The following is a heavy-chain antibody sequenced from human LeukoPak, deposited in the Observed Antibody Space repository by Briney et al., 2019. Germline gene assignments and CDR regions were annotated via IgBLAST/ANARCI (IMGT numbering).Heavy chain of an antibody. Sequence: ASVTVSCKASGYTFTVYYMHWVRPAPGQGLEWMGWINPNSGGTNYAQKFQGRVTMTRDTSISTAYMELSRLRSDDTAVYYCASELAAAGTLDYWGQGTLVTVSS. CDR3: ASELAAAGTLDY. D-gene: IGHD6-13*01. CDR2: INPNSGGT. V-gene: IGHV1-2*02. J-gene: IGHJ4*02. CDR1: GYTFTVYY.